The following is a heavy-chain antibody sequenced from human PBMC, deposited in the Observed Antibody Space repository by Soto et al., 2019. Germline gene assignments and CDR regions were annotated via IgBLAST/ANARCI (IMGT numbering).Heavy chain of an antibody. J-gene: IGHJ6*02. CDR1: GFTFSDYY. CDR2: ISSSGSTI. V-gene: IGHV3-11*04. Sequence: GGSLRLSCAASGFTFSDYYMSWIRQAPGKGLEWVSYISSSGSTIYYADSVKGRFTISRDNAKNSLYLQMNSLRSEDTAVYYCARVVVLRQVVISDGMDVWSQGTTVTVSS. D-gene: IGHD3-22*01. CDR3: ARVVVLRQVVISDGMDV.